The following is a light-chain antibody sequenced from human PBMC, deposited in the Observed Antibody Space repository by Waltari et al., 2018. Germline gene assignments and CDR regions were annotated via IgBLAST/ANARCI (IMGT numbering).Light chain of an antibody. CDR2: DAS. V-gene: IGKV3-20*01. CDR1: QSVSRT. CDR3: QKYGSLPAT. Sequence: EIVLTQSPGTLSLSPGERATLSYRASQSVSRTLAWYQQKPGQAPRLLIYDASSRATGTPDRFSGSGSGTDFSLTISRLEPEDFAVYYCQKYGSLPATFGQGTKVEIK. J-gene: IGKJ1*01.